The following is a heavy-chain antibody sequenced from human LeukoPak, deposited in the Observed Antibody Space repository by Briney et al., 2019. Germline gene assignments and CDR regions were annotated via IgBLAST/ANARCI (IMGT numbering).Heavy chain of an antibody. D-gene: IGHD2-15*01. CDR3: ARARSRYCSGGSCYGSSYFDY. CDR2: INHSGST. CDR1: GGSFSGYY. J-gene: IGHJ4*02. Sequence: SETLSLTCAVYGGSFSGYYWSWIRQPPEKGLEWIGEINHSGSTNYNPSLKSRVTISVDTSKNQFSLKLSSVTAADTAVYYCARARSRYCSGGSCYGSSYFDYWGQGTLVTVSS. V-gene: IGHV4-34*01.